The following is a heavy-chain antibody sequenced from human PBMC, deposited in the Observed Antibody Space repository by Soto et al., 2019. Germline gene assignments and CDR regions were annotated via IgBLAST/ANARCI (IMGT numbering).Heavy chain of an antibody. CDR2: INPSGGST. CDR1: GYIFTNHY. CDR3: AGADYYDSSGFDDDC. Sequence: QVQLVQSGAEVKKPGASVKVSCKASGYIFTNHYIHWVRQAPGQGLEWMGIINPSGGSTNYLQKFQGRITMTRDTSPGTVYIALGSLRSEDTAVYFCAGADYYDSSGFDDDCWGQGTLVTVSS. J-gene: IGHJ4*02. V-gene: IGHV1-46*01. D-gene: IGHD3-22*01.